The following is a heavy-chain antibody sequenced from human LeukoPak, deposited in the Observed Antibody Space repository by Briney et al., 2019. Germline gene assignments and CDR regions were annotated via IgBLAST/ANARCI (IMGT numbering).Heavy chain of an antibody. CDR3: ARVKHDYSNWGDYYYYYMDV. Sequence: ASVKVSCKASGYTFNTYGISWVRQAPGQGLEWMGWISAYNGNTNYAQKLQGRVTTTTDTSTSTAYMELRSLRSDDTAVYYCARVKHDYSNWGDYYYYYMDVWGKGTTVTVSS. J-gene: IGHJ6*03. V-gene: IGHV1-18*01. CDR1: GYTFNTYG. CDR2: ISAYNGNT. D-gene: IGHD4-11*01.